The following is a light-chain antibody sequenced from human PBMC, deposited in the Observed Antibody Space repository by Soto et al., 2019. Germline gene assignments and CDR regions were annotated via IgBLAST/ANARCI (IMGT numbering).Light chain of an antibody. V-gene: IGKV1-6*01. Sequence: AIQMTQSPSSLSASVGYRVTITCRASQGIRTELAWYQQKAGKAPQLLIFAATSLQSGVPSRFSGSGSGTDFTLTITSLQPEDFATYYCLQDYNYPRTFGQGTKLQIK. CDR2: AAT. CDR3: LQDYNYPRT. J-gene: IGKJ2*01. CDR1: QGIRTE.